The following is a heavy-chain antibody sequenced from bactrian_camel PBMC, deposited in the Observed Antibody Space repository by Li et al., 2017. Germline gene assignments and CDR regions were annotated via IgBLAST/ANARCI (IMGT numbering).Heavy chain of an antibody. CDR3: VGDAWTW. J-gene: IGHJ4*01. Sequence: VQLVESGGGSVQAGGSLRLSCVASEHTFSDYWMAWFRQAPGTEREGVAAISGSGATRYTNSVKGRFTISRDSARNTVYLQMDNLNSDDAALYYCVGDAWTWWGQGTQVTVS. D-gene: IGHD1*01. V-gene: IGHV3S1*01. CDR1: EHTFSDYW. CDR2: ISGSGAT.